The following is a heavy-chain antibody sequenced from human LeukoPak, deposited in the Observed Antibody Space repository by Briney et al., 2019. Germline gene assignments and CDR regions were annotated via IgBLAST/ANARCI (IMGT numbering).Heavy chain of an antibody. CDR3: ARGDGQWLALDY. Sequence: SQTLSLTCAISGDIVSSNSAAWNWIRQSPSRGLEWLGRTYYRSKWYNDYAGSVKSQITINPDTSKHQLSLQLNSVTPEDTAVYYCARGDGQWLALDYWGEGTLVTVSS. J-gene: IGHJ4*02. CDR1: GDIVSSNSAA. V-gene: IGHV6-1*01. CDR2: TYYRSKWYN. D-gene: IGHD6-19*01.